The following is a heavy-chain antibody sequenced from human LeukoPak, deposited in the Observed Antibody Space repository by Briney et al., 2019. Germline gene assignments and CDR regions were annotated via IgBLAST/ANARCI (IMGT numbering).Heavy chain of an antibody. CDR1: GGTFSSYA. Sequence: ASVQVSCKASGGTFSSYAISWVRQAPGQGLEWMGGIIPIFGTANYAQKFQGRVTITTDESTSTAYMELSSLRSEDTAVYYCARDKVDCSSGSCYSLGFGYWGQGTLVTVSS. D-gene: IGHD2-15*01. CDR2: IIPIFGTA. V-gene: IGHV1-69*05. CDR3: ARDKVDCSSGSCYSLGFGY. J-gene: IGHJ4*02.